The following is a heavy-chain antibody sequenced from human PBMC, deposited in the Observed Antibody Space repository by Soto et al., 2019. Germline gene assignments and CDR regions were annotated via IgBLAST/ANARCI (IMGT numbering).Heavy chain of an antibody. Sequence: QVQLVESGGGVVQPGRSLRLSCAASGFTFSSYTMHWVRQAPGKGLEWVAVFSSDGSTKFYADSVKGRFTISRDNSKSTLSLQTNSLRIEDTAVYYCARGGYAPMTKLLDYWGQGTLVTVSS. CDR1: GFTFSSYT. V-gene: IGHV3-30-3*01. CDR3: ARGGYAPMTKLLDY. CDR2: FSSDGSTK. D-gene: IGHD2-8*01. J-gene: IGHJ4*02.